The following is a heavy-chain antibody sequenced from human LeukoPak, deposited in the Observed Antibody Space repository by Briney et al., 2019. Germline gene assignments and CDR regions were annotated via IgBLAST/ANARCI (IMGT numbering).Heavy chain of an antibody. CDR1: GIPFSDYY. V-gene: IGHV3-11*03. J-gene: IGHJ4*02. CDR2: ISSSSSYT. CDR3: AAGTAADF. D-gene: IGHD6-13*01. Sequence: GGSLRLSCVVSGIPFSDYYMNWIRQAPGKGLEWISYISSSSSYTDYADSVKGRVTISRDNAKSALYLHFNSLRLEATAVYYCAAGTAADFWGQGTLVTVSS.